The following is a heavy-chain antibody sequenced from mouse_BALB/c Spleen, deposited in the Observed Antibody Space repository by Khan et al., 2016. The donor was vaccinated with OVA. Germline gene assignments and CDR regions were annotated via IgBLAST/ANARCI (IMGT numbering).Heavy chain of an antibody. CDR1: GDSITSGY. V-gene: IGHV3-8*02. J-gene: IGHJ3*01. CDR3: ARYDYDYDGAFAY. D-gene: IGHD2-4*01. Sequence: MQLEESGPSLVKPSQTLSLTCSVTGDSITSGYWNWIRKFPGNKLEYMGYISYSGSTSYNPSLKSRISITPDTSKNQYYLQLNSVTTEDTTTYYCARYDYDYDGAFAYWGQGTLVTVSA. CDR2: ISYSGST.